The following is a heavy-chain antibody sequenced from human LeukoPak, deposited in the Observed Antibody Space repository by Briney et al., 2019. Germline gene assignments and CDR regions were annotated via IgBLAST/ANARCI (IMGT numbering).Heavy chain of an antibody. Sequence: SETLSLTCTASGGSISNYYWNWIRQPPGKGLEWIGYIYYSGSTAYNPSLKSRLTISLDTSKNQFSLKLNSVTAADTAVYYCARGRSGHGGLDYWGQGTLVTVSS. CDR2: IYYSGST. CDR3: ARGRSGHGGLDY. V-gene: IGHV4-59*01. J-gene: IGHJ4*02. D-gene: IGHD3-10*01. CDR1: GGSISNYY.